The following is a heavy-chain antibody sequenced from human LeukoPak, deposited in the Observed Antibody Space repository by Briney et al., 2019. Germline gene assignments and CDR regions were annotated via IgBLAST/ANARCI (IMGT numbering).Heavy chain of an antibody. J-gene: IGHJ6*03. CDR3: ARAGEGGYSGYDYYYHYYMDV. D-gene: IGHD5-12*01. CDR2: IYHSGST. V-gene: IGHV4-38-2*01. CDR1: GYSISSGYY. Sequence: SETLSLTCAVSGYSISSGYYWGWIRPPPGKGLEWIGNIYHSGSTYYNPSLKSRVTISVDTSKNQFSLKLSSVTAADTPMYYCARAGEGGYSGYDYYYHYYMDVWGKGTTVTVSS.